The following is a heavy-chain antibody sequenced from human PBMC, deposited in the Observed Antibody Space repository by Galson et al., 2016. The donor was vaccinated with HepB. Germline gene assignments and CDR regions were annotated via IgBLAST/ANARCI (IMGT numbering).Heavy chain of an antibody. CDR2: ISSSGSII. CDR1: GFTFSSYS. Sequence: SLRLSCAASGFTFSSYSMNWVRQAPGKGLEWVSYISSSGSIIYYADSVKGRFTISRDNANNSLYLQMNSLRAEDTAVYYCARDLVGTFHYYYGMDSWGQGTPVTVSS. V-gene: IGHV3-48*01. CDR3: ARDLVGTFHYYYGMDS. J-gene: IGHJ6*02. D-gene: IGHD2-21*02.